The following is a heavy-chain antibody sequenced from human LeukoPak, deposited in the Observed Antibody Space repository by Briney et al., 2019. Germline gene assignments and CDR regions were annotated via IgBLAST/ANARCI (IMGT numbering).Heavy chain of an antibody. CDR2: IYYSGSA. V-gene: IGHV4-59*01. CDR1: GVSISSYY. J-gene: IGHJ5*02. D-gene: IGHD1-26*01. Sequence: SETLSLTCSVSGVSISSYYWSWIRQPPGKGLEWIGYIYYSGSANYNPSLKSRVTISLDTSKNQFSLKLSSVTAADTAVFYCARDRGGSFFNWFDPWGQGTLVTVSS. CDR3: ARDRGGSFFNWFDP.